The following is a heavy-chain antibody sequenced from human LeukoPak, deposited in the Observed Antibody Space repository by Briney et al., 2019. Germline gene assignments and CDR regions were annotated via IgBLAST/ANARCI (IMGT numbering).Heavy chain of an antibody. CDR1: GGSISSSSYY. CDR3: ARLDFWSGPYFDY. CDR2: IYYSGST. J-gene: IGHJ4*02. Sequence: PSETLSLTCTVSGGSISSSSYYWGWIRQPPGKELEWIGSIYYSGSTYYNPSLKSRVTISVDTSKNQFSLKLSSVTAADTAVYYCARLDFWSGPYFDYWGQGTLVTVSS. D-gene: IGHD3-3*01. V-gene: IGHV4-39*01.